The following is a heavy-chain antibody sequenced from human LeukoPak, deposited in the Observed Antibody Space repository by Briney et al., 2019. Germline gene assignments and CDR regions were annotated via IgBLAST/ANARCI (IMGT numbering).Heavy chain of an antibody. CDR3: AKVELGYCSGGSCYSSWQYYFDY. Sequence: PGGSLRLSCAASGFTFSSYAMSWVRQAPGKGLEWVSAISGSGGSTYYADSVKGRFTISRDNSKNTLYLQMNSLRAEDTAVYYCAKVELGYCSGGSCYSSWQYYFDYWGQGTLVTVSS. CDR1: GFTFSSYA. D-gene: IGHD2-15*01. CDR2: ISGSGGST. V-gene: IGHV3-23*01. J-gene: IGHJ4*02.